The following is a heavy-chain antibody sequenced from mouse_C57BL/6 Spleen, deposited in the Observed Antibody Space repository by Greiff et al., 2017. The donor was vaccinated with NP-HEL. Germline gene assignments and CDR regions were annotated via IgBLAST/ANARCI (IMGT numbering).Heavy chain of an antibody. J-gene: IGHJ4*01. Sequence: VQLQQSGAELVRPGTSVKMSCKASGYTFTNYWIGWAKQRPGHGLEWIGDIYPGGGYTNYNEKFKGKATLTADKSSSTAYMQFSSLTSEDSAIYYCARNYDGYYAAMGYWGQGTSVTVSS. V-gene: IGHV1-63*01. CDR3: ARNYDGYYAAMGY. D-gene: IGHD2-3*01. CDR1: GYTFTNYW. CDR2: IYPGGGYT.